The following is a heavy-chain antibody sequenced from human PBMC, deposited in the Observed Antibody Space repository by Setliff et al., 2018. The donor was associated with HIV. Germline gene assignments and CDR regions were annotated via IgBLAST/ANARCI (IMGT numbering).Heavy chain of an antibody. V-gene: IGHV4-4*09. CDR2: IFTSGST. J-gene: IGHJ4*02. CDR3: ARGRGSSSSWPIDY. Sequence: SETLSLTCTASGGSISSYYWSWMRQPPGKGLEWIGYIFTSGSTNYNPSLKSRVTISMDTSKNQFSLKLSSVTAADTAVYFCARGRGSSSSWPIDYWGQGTLVTVSS. CDR1: GGSISSYY. D-gene: IGHD6-13*01.